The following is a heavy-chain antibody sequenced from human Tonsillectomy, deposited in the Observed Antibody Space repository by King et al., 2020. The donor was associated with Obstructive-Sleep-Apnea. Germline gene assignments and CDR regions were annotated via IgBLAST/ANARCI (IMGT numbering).Heavy chain of an antibody. CDR2: IAGGDNNK. CDR3: ARVFLWAFDY. D-gene: IGHD7-27*01. J-gene: IGHJ4*02. Sequence: QLVQSGGVLVQPGGSLRLSCAVSGFTFSTYSMNWVRQAPGKGLECVSYIAGGDNNKHYADSVKGRFTISRDNAQNSLYLQMSGLRAGDTGVYYCARVFLWAFDYWGQGTLVTVSS. CDR1: GFTFSTYS. V-gene: IGHV3-48*01.